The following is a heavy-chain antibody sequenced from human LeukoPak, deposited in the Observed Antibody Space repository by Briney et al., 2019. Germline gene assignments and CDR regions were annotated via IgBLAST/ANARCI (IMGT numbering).Heavy chain of an antibody. V-gene: IGHV3-30*18. CDR3: AKTYGDSFFDY. Sequence: QPGESLRLSCAASGFTFSSYGMHWVRQAPGKGLEWVAVISYDGSNKYYADSAKGRFTISRDNSKNTLYLQMNGLRAEDTAVYYCAKTYGDSFFDYWGQGTLVTVSS. D-gene: IGHD4-17*01. CDR2: ISYDGSNK. CDR1: GFTFSSYG. J-gene: IGHJ4*02.